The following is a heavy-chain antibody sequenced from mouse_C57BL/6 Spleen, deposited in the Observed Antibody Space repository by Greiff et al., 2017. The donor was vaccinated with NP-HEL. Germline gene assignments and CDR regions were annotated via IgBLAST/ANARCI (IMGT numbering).Heavy chain of an antibody. CDR2: IYPGDGDT. J-gene: IGHJ2*01. CDR3: ATTVVATDFDY. Sequence: QVQLQQSGPELVKPGASVKISCKASGYAFSSSWMNWVKQRPGKGLEWIGRIYPGDGDTNYNGKFKGKATLTADKSSSTAYMQLSSLTSEDSAVYFCATTVVATDFDYWGQGTTLTVSS. D-gene: IGHD1-1*01. CDR1: GYAFSSSW. V-gene: IGHV1-82*01.